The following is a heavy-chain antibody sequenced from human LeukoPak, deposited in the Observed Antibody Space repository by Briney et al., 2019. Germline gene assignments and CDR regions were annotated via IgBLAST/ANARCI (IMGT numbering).Heavy chain of an antibody. D-gene: IGHD3-16*02. CDR2: ITGRGENT. J-gene: IGHJ4*02. Sequence: GGTLRLSCAASGFTFSNYGMNWVRQAPGKGLEWVSGITGRGENTYYADSVKGRFTISRDNSKNTLYLQMNSLRAEDTAVYYCAKDSYRSKLGSDYWGQGTLVTVSS. V-gene: IGHV3-23*01. CDR1: GFTFSNYG. CDR3: AKDSYRSKLGSDY.